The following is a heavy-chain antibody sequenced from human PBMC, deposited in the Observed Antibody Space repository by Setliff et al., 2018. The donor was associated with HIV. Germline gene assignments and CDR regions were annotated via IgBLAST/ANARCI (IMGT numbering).Heavy chain of an antibody. V-gene: IGHV4-38-2*02. CDR3: ARTPEPIGIVGARGMYY. D-gene: IGHD1-26*01. CDR2: IYHSGST. Sequence: KTSETLSLTCTVSGYSISSGYYWGWIRQPPGKGLEWIGSIYHSGSTYYNPSLKSRVTISVDTSKNQFSLKLSSVTAADTAVYYCARTPEPIGIVGARGMYYWGQGTLVTVSS. J-gene: IGHJ4*02. CDR1: GYSISSGYY.